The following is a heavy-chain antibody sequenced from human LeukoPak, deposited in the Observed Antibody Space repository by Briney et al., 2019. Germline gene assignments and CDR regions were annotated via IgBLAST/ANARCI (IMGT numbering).Heavy chain of an antibody. V-gene: IGHV3-20*04. J-gene: IGHJ6*03. CDR3: ARVRWARYYYYYMDV. CDR2: INWNGGST. CDR1: GFTFDDYG. D-gene: IGHD5-12*01. Sequence: PGGSLRLSCAASGFTFDDYGMSWVRQAPGKGLEWVSGINWNGGSTGYADSVKGRFTISRDNAKNSLYLQMNSLRAEDTALYYCARVRWARYYYYYMDVWGKGTTVTVSS.